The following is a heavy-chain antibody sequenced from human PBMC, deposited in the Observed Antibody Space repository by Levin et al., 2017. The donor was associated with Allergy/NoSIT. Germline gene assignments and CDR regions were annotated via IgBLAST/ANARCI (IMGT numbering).Heavy chain of an antibody. CDR2: INYSGST. V-gene: IGHV4-34*01. CDR1: DGSFSGYY. Sequence: GSLRLSCAVYDGSFSGYYWSWIRQSPGKGLEWIGEINYSGSTNYNPSLKSRITISVDTSKNQFSLKLSSVTAADTAVYYCARDSGDSSNAFDLWGQGTMVTVSS. CDR3: ARDSGDSSNAFDL. J-gene: IGHJ3*01. D-gene: IGHD4-17*01.